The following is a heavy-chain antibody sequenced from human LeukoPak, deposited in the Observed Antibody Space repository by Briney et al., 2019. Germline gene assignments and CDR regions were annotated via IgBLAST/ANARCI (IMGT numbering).Heavy chain of an antibody. J-gene: IGHJ4*02. D-gene: IGHD3-22*01. V-gene: IGHV4-59*01. CDR1: GGSISSYY. CDR3: ARDRGDYDSSGYYGYFDY. Sequence: SETLSLTCTVSGGSISSYYWSWIRQPPGKGLEWIGYIYYSGNTNYNPSLKSRVTISVDTSKNQFSLKLSSVTAADTAVYYCARDRGDYDSSGYYGYFDYWGQGALVTVSS. CDR2: IYYSGNT.